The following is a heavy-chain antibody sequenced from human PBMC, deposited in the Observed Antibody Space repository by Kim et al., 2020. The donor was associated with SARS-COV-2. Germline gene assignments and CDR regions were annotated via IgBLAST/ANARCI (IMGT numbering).Heavy chain of an antibody. V-gene: IGHV3-30*18. CDR1: GFTFSSYG. D-gene: IGHD6-13*01. J-gene: IGHJ6*02. CDR3: AKEGYSSSLMGGMDV. CDR2: ISYDGSNK. Sequence: GGSLRLSCAASGFTFSSYGMHWVRQAPGKGLEWVAVISYDGSNKYYADSVKGRFTISRDNSKNTLYLQMNSLRAEDTAVYYCAKEGYSSSLMGGMDVWGQGTTVTVSS.